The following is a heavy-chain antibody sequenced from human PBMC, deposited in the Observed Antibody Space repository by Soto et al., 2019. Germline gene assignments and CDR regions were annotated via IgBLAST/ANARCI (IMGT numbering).Heavy chain of an antibody. CDR2: IYYSGST. D-gene: IGHD6-6*01. V-gene: IGHV4-31*03. Sequence: QVQLQESGPGLVKPSQTLSLTCTVSGGSISSGGYFWSWIRQHPGKGLEWIGFIYYSGSTYYNPFRQSRVTIPVDTSKNQFSLTLSSVTAADTAVYYCAREGAAPSYYYGMDVWGQGSTVTVSS. CDR3: AREGAAPSYYYGMDV. CDR1: GGSISSGGYF. J-gene: IGHJ6*02.